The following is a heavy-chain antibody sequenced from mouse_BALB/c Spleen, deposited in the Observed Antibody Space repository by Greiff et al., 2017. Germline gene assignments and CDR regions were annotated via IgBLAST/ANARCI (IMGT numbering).Heavy chain of an antibody. CDR3: ARHGYYGSSIYAMDY. V-gene: IGHV2-6-2*01. Sequence: VKLQESGPDLVAPSQSLSITCTVSGFSLTSYGVHWVRQPPGKGLEWLVVIWSDGSTTYNSALKSRLSISKDNSKSQVFLKMNSLQTDDTAMYYCARHGYYGSSIYAMDYWGQGTSVTVSS. CDR1: GFSLTSYG. D-gene: IGHD1-1*01. CDR2: IWSDGST. J-gene: IGHJ4*01.